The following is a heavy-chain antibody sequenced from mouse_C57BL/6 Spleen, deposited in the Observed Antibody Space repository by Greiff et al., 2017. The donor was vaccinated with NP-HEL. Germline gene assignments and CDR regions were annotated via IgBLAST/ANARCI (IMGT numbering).Heavy chain of an antibody. Sequence: QVQLKQSGAELVRPGASVTLSCKASGYTFTDYEMHWVKQTPVHGLEWIGAIDPETGGTAYNQKFKGKAILTADKSSSTAYMELRSLTSEDSAVYYCKRRTTVVATDYWGQGTSVTVSS. J-gene: IGHJ4*01. CDR2: IDPETGGT. CDR3: KRRTTVVATDY. V-gene: IGHV1-15*01. D-gene: IGHD1-1*01. CDR1: GYTFTDYE.